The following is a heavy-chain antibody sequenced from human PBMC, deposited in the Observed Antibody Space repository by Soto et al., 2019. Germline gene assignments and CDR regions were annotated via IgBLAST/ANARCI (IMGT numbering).Heavy chain of an antibody. Sequence: PVGSLRLSCAASGFTFSNYGMNWVRQAPGKGLEYVSAISSNGGSTYYADSVKGRFIISRDNSKNTLYLHMGSLRPEDMAVYYCARGDYRYQLLPPHYSYPYMDVWGKGTTVPVSS. V-gene: IGHV3-64*02. J-gene: IGHJ6*03. CDR2: ISSNGGST. CDR3: ARGDYRYQLLPPHYSYPYMDV. CDR1: GFTFSNYG. D-gene: IGHD2-2*01.